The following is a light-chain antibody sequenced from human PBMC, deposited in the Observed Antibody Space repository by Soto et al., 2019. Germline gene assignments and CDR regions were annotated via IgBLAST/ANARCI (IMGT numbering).Light chain of an antibody. CDR3: SSYTSSSTPYV. CDR2: EVS. CDR1: SSDVGGYNY. Sequence: QSALTQPASVSGSPGQSITISCTGTSSDVGGYNYVSWYQQHPGKAPKLMIYEVSNRPSGDSDRFSGSKSDNTASLTISGLQAEDEADYYCSSYTSSSTPYVFGSGTKLTVL. V-gene: IGLV2-14*03. J-gene: IGLJ1*01.